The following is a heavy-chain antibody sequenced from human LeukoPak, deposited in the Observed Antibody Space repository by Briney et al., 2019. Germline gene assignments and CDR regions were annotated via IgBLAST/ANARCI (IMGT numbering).Heavy chain of an antibody. J-gene: IGHJ4*02. CDR1: GYTFTLYY. Sequence: ASVKVSCKSSGYTFTLYYIHWVRQAPGQGLEWTGIISPTGGTTNYAQKFQGRVTMTRDMSTSTVYMDLSNLRSDDTAVYYCARSSGNYFDYWGQGTLVTVSS. V-gene: IGHV1-46*01. D-gene: IGHD1-26*01. CDR2: ISPTGGTT. CDR3: ARSSGNYFDY.